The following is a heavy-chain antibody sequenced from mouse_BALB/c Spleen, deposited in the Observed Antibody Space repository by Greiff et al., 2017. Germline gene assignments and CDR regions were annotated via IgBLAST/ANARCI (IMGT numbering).Heavy chain of an antibody. CDR3: ARRAYYRYDVYAMDY. V-gene: IGHV1S29*02. J-gene: IGHJ4*01. Sequence: EVQGVESGPELVKPGASVKISCKASGYTFTDYNMHWVKQSHGKSLEWIGYIYPYNGGTGYNQKFKSKATLTVDNSSSTAYMELRSLTSEDSAVYYCARRAYYRYDVYAMDYWGQGTSVTVSS. CDR1: GYTFTDYN. CDR2: IYPYNGGT. D-gene: IGHD2-14*01.